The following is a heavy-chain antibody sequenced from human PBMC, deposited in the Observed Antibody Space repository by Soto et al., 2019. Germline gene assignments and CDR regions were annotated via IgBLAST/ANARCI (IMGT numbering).Heavy chain of an antibody. CDR2: ISTYNGDT. V-gene: IGHV1-18*01. J-gene: IGHJ4*02. Sequence: QVQLVQSGAEVKKPGASVRVSCKASGYSFTTYGVTWVRQAPGQGLEWMGWISTYNGDTRVAQQHQGRVTLTTDTTTNAAHMELRRLRSDDTAIYYCARTEWRSTRGDYWGQGTLVTVSS. CDR3: ARTEWRSTRGDY. CDR1: GYSFTTYG. D-gene: IGHD3-3*01.